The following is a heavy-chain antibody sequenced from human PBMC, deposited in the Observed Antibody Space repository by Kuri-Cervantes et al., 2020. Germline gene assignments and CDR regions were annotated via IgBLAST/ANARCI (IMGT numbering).Heavy chain of an antibody. D-gene: IGHD6-19*01. Sequence: SCTVSGGSISSSNWWSWVRQPPGKGLEWIGEIYHSGSTNYNPSLKSRVTISVDTSKNQFSLKLSSVTAADTAVYYCARAEYSSGWYVVGGDYWGQGTLVTVSS. CDR1: GGSISSSNW. V-gene: IGHV4-4*02. CDR3: ARAEYSSGWYVVGGDY. J-gene: IGHJ4*02. CDR2: IYHSGST.